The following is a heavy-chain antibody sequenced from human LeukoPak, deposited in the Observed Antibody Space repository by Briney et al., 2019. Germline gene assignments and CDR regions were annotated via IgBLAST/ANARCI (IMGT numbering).Heavy chain of an antibody. V-gene: IGHV3-7*01. CDR2: IKQDGSEK. Sequence: GGSLRLSCAASGFTFSSYWMSWVRQAPGKGLEWVANIKQDGSEKYYVDSVKGRFTISRDNAKNSLYLQMNSLRAEDTAVYYCARDGYGSGSYYNLDYWGQGTLVTVSS. CDR3: ARDGYGSGSYYNLDY. J-gene: IGHJ4*02. D-gene: IGHD3-10*01. CDR1: GFTFSSYW.